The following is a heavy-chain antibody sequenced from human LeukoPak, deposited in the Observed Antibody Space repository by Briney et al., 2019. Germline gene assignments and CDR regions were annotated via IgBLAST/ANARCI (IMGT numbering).Heavy chain of an antibody. CDR3: AKGGSKLDQPFDY. D-gene: IGHD1/OR15-1a*01. V-gene: IGHV3-23*01. CDR2: ISGSGGST. CDR1: GFTFSSYP. Sequence: PGGSLRLSCAASGFTFSSYPMSWVRQAPGKGLEWVSAISGSGGSTYYADSVKGRFTISRDNSKNTLYLQMNSLRAEDTAVYYCAKGGSKLDQPFDYWGQGTLVTVSS. J-gene: IGHJ4*02.